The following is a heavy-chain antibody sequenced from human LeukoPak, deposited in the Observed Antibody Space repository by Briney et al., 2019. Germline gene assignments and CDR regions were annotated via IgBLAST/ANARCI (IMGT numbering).Heavy chain of an antibody. V-gene: IGHV4-59*01. CDR2: IYYSGST. CDR1: GGSFSGYY. CDR3: ARDFRDPVAGTDWFDP. J-gene: IGHJ5*02. D-gene: IGHD6-19*01. Sequence: SETLSLTCAVYGGSFSGYYWSWIRQPPGKGLEWIGYIYYSGSTNYNPSLKSRVTISVDTSKNQFSLKLSSVTAADTAVYYCARDFRDPVAGTDWFDPWGQGTLVTVSS.